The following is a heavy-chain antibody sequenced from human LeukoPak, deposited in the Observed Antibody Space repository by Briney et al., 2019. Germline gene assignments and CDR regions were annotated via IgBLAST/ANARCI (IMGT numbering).Heavy chain of an antibody. D-gene: IGHD2-15*01. CDR1: GYTFRSYY. Sequence: ASVKVSCEASGYTFRSYYIHWVRQAPGQGLEWMGIINPSAGRTSYAQRFQGRLTLTRDTSTDAVYMELSSLRSEDTAVYYCARDHDTVVIPTVDDYYYYYMDVWGTGTTVTVS. V-gene: IGHV1-46*01. CDR3: ARDHDTVVIPTVDDYYYYYMDV. CDR2: INPSAGRT. J-gene: IGHJ6*03.